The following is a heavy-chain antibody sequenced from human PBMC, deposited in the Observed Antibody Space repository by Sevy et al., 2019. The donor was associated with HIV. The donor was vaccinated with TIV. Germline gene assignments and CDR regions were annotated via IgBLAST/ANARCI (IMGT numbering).Heavy chain of an antibody. CDR2: ISSSGYTI. D-gene: IGHD3-16*02. CDR3: ARRKGIHNGGGDRYYYMDV. J-gene: IGHJ6*03. V-gene: IGHV3-11*01. CDR1: EFTFSDYY. Sequence: GGSLRLSCTGSEFTFSDYYMSWIRQTPGKGLEWVSYISSSGYTIYYADSVKGRFTISRDNAKNSVYLQMNSLRAEDTAVYYCARRKGIHNGGGDRYYYMDVWGKGTTVTVSS.